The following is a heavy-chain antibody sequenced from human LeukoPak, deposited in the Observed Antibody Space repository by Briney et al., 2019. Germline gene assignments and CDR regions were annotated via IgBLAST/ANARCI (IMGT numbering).Heavy chain of an antibody. CDR1: GGSISSYY. V-gene: IGHV4-59*01. J-gene: IGHJ6*02. CDR3: SSRDGGYTDYGMDV. Sequence: SETLSLTCTVSGGSISSYYWSWIRQPPGKGLEWIGYIYYSGSTNYNPSLKSRVTISVDTSKNQFSLKLSSVTAAVTAVYYCSSRDGGYTDYGMDVWGQGTTVTVSS. CDR2: IYYSGST. D-gene: IGHD1-26*01.